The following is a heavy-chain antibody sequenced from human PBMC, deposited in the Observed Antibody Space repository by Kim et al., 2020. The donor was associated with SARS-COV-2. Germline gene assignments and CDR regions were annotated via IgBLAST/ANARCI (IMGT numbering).Heavy chain of an antibody. D-gene: IGHD1-1*01. CDR3: AAPAGVERGAPNYYYGMDV. J-gene: IGHJ6*02. V-gene: IGHV3-30*07. Sequence: KGQFTISRDTSKNTLYLQLNSLGAEDTAVYYCAAPAGVERGAPNYYYGMDVWGQGTTVTVSS.